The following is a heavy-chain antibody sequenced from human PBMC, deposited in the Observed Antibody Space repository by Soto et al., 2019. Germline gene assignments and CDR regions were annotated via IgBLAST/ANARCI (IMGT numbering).Heavy chain of an antibody. CDR1: GYTFTSYY. CDR2: INPSGGST. V-gene: IGHV1-46*01. J-gene: IGHJ6*02. CDR3: ARDPHIVVVVAAPRVYYGMDV. Sequence: ASVKVSCKASGYTFTSYYMHWVRQAPGQGLEWMGIINPSGGSTSYAQKFQGRVTMTRDTSTSTVYMELSSLRSEDTAVYYCARDPHIVVVVAAPRVYYGMDVWGQGTTVTVSS. D-gene: IGHD2-15*01.